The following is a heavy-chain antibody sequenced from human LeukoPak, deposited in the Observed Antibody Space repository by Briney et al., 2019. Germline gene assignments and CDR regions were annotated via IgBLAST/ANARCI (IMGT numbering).Heavy chain of an antibody. CDR2: VIPIFGTA. CDR3: ASLPHYIAGSANWFDP. Sequence: SVKVSCKASGGTFSSYAISWVRQAPGQGLEWMGGVIPIFGTANYAQKFQGRVTITTDESTSTAYMELSSLRSEDTAVYYCASLPHYIAGSANWFDPWGQGTLVTVSS. V-gene: IGHV1-69*05. J-gene: IGHJ5*02. CDR1: GGTFSSYA. D-gene: IGHD6-13*01.